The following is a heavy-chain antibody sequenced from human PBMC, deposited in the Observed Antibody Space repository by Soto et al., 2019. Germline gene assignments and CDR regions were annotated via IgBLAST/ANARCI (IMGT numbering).Heavy chain of an antibody. J-gene: IGHJ4*02. CDR2: INAGNGNT. CDR1: GYTFTSYA. V-gene: IGHV1-3*01. Sequence: GASVKVSCKASGYTFTSYAMHWVRQAPGQRLEWMGWINAGNGNTKYSQKFQGRVTITRDTSASTAYMELSSLRSEDTAVYYCARIIVVLPPLAYWAQGPLVPVSS. D-gene: IGHD2-21*01. CDR3: ARIIVVLPPLAY.